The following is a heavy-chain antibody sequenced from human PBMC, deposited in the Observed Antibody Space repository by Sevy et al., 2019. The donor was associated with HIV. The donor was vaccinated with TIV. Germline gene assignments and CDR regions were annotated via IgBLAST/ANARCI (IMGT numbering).Heavy chain of an antibody. CDR1: GGSITSLY. CDR2: IYYNAHI. D-gene: IGHD1-26*01. CDR3: AGENAWGRGYS. J-gene: IGHJ4*02. V-gene: IGHV4-59*11. Sequence: AETLSLTCTVSGGSITSLYWNWIRQPPGKGLEWIANIYYNAHINYNPSLKSRVTLSLVTSKNQFSLRLSSVTAADTAMYYCAGENAWGRGYSWGQGTLVTVSS.